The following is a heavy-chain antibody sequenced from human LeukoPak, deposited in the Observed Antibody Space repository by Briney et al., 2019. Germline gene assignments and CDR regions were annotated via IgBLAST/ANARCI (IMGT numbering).Heavy chain of an antibody. CDR3: ARGRYCGGDC. V-gene: IGHV4-34*01. D-gene: IGHD2-21*01. J-gene: IGHJ4*02. CDR1: GGSFSGYY. Sequence: SETLSLTCAVYGGSFSGYYWSWIRQPPGKGLEWIGEINHSGSTNYNPSLKSRVSISVDTSKNQFSLKLSSVTAADTAVYYCARGRYCGGDCWGQGTLVTVAS. CDR2: INHSGST.